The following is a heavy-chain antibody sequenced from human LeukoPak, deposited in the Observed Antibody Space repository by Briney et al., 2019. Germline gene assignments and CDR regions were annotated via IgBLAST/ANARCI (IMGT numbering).Heavy chain of an antibody. Sequence: GASVKVSCKASGYIFTSYGISWVRQAPGQGLEWMGWMNPNNGDTGYAQNFQGRVTMTRDTSMNTAYMELSSLRSEDTALYYCARGRIRYDDYSSGWFVFFEFWGQGSLVTVSS. CDR2: MNPNNGDT. D-gene: IGHD6-19*01. J-gene: IGHJ4*02. V-gene: IGHV1-8*02. CDR3: ARGRIRYDDYSSGWFVFFEF. CDR1: GYIFTSYG.